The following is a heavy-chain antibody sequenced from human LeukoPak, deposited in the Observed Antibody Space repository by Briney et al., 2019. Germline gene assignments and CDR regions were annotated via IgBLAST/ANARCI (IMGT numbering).Heavy chain of an antibody. CDR3: ATVYYTPYYYYGMDV. D-gene: IGHD3-3*01. J-gene: IGHJ6*02. Sequence: GGSLRLSCAASGFTVSSNYMSWVRQAPGKGLEWVSVIYSGGSTYYADSVKGRFTISRHNSKNTLYLQMNSLRAEDTAVYYCATVYYTPYYYYGMDVWGQGTTVTVSS. CDR2: IYSGGST. V-gene: IGHV3-53*01. CDR1: GFTVSSNY.